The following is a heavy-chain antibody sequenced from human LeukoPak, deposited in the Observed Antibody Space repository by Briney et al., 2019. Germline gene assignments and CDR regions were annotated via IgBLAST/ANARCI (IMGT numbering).Heavy chain of an antibody. V-gene: IGHV4-59*01. CDR2: ISYSGNT. CDR1: GDSINNYY. D-gene: IGHD3-10*01. CDR3: VRDGERSGRVAFDI. J-gene: IGHJ3*02. Sequence: SETLSLTCTVSGDSINNYYWNWIRQTPGKGLEWIAYISYSGNTNYNPSLKSRVTISIDMSKSQFSLNLNSVTAADTAIYYCVRDGERSGRVAFDIWGQGTLVTVSS.